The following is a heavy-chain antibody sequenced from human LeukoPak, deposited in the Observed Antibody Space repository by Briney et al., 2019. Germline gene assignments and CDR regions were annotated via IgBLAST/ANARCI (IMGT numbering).Heavy chain of an antibody. Sequence: SQILSLTCAISGDSVSSTSTAWNWIRQSPSRGLEWLGRTYYRSKWFNEYALSVKSRITVNTDTSNNRLTLQLSSVTPEDTAIYYCARQTGYFDDWGQGTLVTVSS. J-gene: IGHJ4*02. CDR2: TYYRSKWFN. V-gene: IGHV6-1*01. CDR1: GDSVSSTSTA. D-gene: IGHD7-27*01. CDR3: ARQTGYFDD.